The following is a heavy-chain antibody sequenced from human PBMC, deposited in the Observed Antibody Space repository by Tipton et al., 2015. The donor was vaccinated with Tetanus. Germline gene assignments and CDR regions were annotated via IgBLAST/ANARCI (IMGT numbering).Heavy chain of an antibody. CDR2: IYHTGAA. CDR1: GEALVSGGYY. Sequence: GEALVSGGYYWTWIRHLPGKGLEWIGYIYHTGAAHYNPSLKSRVTLSVDMSKNQFFLKMISMTAADTAVYFCARDFGSNHNWFDPWGQGTPVTVSS. V-gene: IGHV4-31*02. D-gene: IGHD6-13*01. CDR3: ARDFGSNHNWFDP. J-gene: IGHJ5*02.